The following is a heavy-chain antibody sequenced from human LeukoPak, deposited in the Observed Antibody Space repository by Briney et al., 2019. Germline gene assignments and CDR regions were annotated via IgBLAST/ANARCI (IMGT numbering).Heavy chain of an antibody. Sequence: ASVKVSCKASGYTFTGYYMHWVRQAPGQGLEWMGWINPNSGGTNYAQKFQGRVTMTRDTSISTAYMELSRLRSDDTAVYYCARVMVDPAMGFDYWGQGTLVTVSS. V-gene: IGHV1-2*02. CDR2: INPNSGGT. J-gene: IGHJ4*02. CDR3: ARVMVDPAMGFDY. D-gene: IGHD5-18*01. CDR1: GYTFTGYY.